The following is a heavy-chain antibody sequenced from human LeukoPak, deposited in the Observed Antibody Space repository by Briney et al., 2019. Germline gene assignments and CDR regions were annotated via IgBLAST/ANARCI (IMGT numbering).Heavy chain of an antibody. D-gene: IGHD4-17*01. V-gene: IGHV4-39*01. Sequence: PSETLSLTCTVSGGSISSSSYYWGWIRQPPGKGLEWIGSSDYSGSTYYSPSLKSRVTISLDTSKNQFTLKLSSVTAADTAVYYCARHAVPDAFDIWGQGTMVTVSS. CDR1: GGSISSSSYY. CDR2: SDYSGST. J-gene: IGHJ3*02. CDR3: ARHAVPDAFDI.